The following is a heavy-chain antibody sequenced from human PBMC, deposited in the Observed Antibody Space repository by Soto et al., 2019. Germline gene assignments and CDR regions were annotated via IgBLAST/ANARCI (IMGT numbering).Heavy chain of an antibody. V-gene: IGHV3-48*01. CDR2: ISSSSSTI. CDR1: GFTFGSYW. CDR3: ARHPERIAQIGWFDP. D-gene: IGHD6-13*01. Sequence: GGSLRLSCAASGFTFGSYWMTWVRQPPGKGLEWVSYISSSSSTIYYADSVKGRFTISRDNAKNSLYLQMNSLRAEDTAVYYCARHPERIAQIGWFDPWGQGTLVTVSS. J-gene: IGHJ5*02.